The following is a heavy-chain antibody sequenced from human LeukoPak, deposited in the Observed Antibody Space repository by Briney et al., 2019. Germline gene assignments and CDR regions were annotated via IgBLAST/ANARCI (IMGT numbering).Heavy chain of an antibody. CDR2: IIPIFGTA. J-gene: IGHJ3*02. CDR1: GGTFSSYA. D-gene: IGHD3-3*01. Sequence: SVKVSCKASGGTFSSYAISWVRQAPGQGLEWMGGIIPIFGTANYAQKFQGRVTITADESTSTAYMELSSLRSEDTAVYYCARVPQLTSAFDIWGQGTMVTVSS. CDR3: ARVPQLTSAFDI. V-gene: IGHV1-69*13.